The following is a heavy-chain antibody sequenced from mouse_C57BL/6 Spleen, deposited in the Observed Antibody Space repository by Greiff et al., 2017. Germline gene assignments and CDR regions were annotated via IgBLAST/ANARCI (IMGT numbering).Heavy chain of an antibody. J-gene: IGHJ3*01. V-gene: IGHV1-5*01. D-gene: IGHD3-2*02. CDR3: TRYLDSSGYWFAY. Sequence: VQLQQSGTVLARPGASVKMSCKTSGYTFTSYWMHWVKQRPGQGLEWIGAIYPGNSDTSYNQKFKGKAKLTAVTSASTAYMELSSLTNEDSAVYYCTRYLDSSGYWFAYWGQGTLVTVSA. CDR1: GYTFTSYW. CDR2: IYPGNSDT.